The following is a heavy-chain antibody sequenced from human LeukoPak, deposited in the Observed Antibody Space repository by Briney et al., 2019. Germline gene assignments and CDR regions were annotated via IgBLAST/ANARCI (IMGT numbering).Heavy chain of an antibody. V-gene: IGHV1-18*01. D-gene: IGHD2-2*01. Sequence: ASVKVSCKASGYTFTSYGISWVRQAPGQGLEWMGWISAYNGNTNNAQKLQGRVTMTTDTSTSTAYMELRSLGSDDTAVYYCARESSDIVVVPAAQDSTGYFDLWGRGTLVTVSS. CDR1: GYTFTSYG. CDR3: ARESSDIVVVPAAQDSTGYFDL. CDR2: ISAYNGNT. J-gene: IGHJ2*01.